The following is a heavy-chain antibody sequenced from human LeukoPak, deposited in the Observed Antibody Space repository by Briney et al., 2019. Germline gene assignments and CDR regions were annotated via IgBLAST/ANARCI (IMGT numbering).Heavy chain of an antibody. CDR3: AGALAGVWFGELPPDY. D-gene: IGHD3-10*01. J-gene: IGHJ4*02. CDR2: ISSSSSYI. Sequence: GGSLRLSCAASGFTFSSYSMNWVRQAPGKGLEWVSSISSSSSYIYYADSVKGRFTISRDNAKNSLYLQMNSLRAEDTAVYYCAGALAGVWFGELPPDYWGQGTLVTVSS. CDR1: GFTFSSYS. V-gene: IGHV3-21*01.